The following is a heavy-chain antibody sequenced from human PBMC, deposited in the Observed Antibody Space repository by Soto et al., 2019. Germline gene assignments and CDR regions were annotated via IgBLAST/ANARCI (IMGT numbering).Heavy chain of an antibody. CDR1: GFTFSSYS. CDR2: ISSSSSTI. CDR3: ARESTMVRGVIRTRYFDY. Sequence: EVQLVESGGGLVQPGGSLRLSCAASGFTFSSYSMNWVRQAPGKGLEWVSYISSSSSTIYYADSVKGRFTISRDNAKNSLYLQMNSLRAEDTAVYYCARESTMVRGVIRTRYFDYWGQGTLVTVSS. J-gene: IGHJ4*02. V-gene: IGHV3-48*01. D-gene: IGHD3-10*01.